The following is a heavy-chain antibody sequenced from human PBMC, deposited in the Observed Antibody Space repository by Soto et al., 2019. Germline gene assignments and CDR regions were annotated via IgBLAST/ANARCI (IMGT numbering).Heavy chain of an antibody. CDR1: GGSISSYY. CDR2: IYYSATT. D-gene: IGHD6-13*01. CDR3: ARARATIAAAAIFDC. V-gene: IGHV4-59*12. J-gene: IGHJ4*02. Sequence: SETLSLTCTVSGGSISSYYWSWIRQPPGKGLEWIGYIYYSATTNYNPSLKSRVTISVETSKNQFSLKLTSVTAADTAVYYCARARATIAAAAIFDCWGQGTLVTVSS.